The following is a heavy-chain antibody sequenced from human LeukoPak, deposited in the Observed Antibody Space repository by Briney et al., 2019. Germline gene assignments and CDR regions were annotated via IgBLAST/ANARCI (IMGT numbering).Heavy chain of an antibody. Sequence: QTGGSLRLSCAASGFTLSSYDMSWVRQAPGKGLEWVSAISGSGGSTYYADSVKGRFTISRDNSKNTLYLQMNSLRAEDTAVYSCAKVVGGSYPTYWYFDYWGQGTLVTVSS. J-gene: IGHJ4*02. CDR3: AKVVGGSYPTYWYFDY. V-gene: IGHV3-23*01. CDR1: GFTLSSYD. CDR2: ISGSGGST. D-gene: IGHD1-26*01.